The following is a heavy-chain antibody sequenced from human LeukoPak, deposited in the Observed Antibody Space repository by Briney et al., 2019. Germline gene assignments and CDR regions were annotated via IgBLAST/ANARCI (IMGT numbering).Heavy chain of an antibody. CDR1: GYSFTSYW. D-gene: IGHD3-10*01. V-gene: IGHV5-51*01. J-gene: IGHJ6*03. Sequence: PGESLKISCKGSGYSFTSYWIGWVRQMPGKGLEWMGIIYPGDSDTRYSPSFQGQVTISADKSISTAYLQWSSLKASDTAIYYCATHPGSYSEKGDYYYRDVWGKGTTVTVSS. CDR2: IYPGDSDT. CDR3: ATHPGSYSEKGDYYYRDV.